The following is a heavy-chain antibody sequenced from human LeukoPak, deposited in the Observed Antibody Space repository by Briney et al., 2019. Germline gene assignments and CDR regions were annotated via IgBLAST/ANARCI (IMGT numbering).Heavy chain of an antibody. CDR3: ARGSSGWYVPVDP. Sequence: GGSLRLSCAGSGFSFSSYGMHWVRQAPGKGLEWMAFIRSDGSNKYYADSVKGRFTISRDNSKNTLYLQMNSLRAEDTAVYYCARGSSGWYVPVDPWGQGTLVTVSS. V-gene: IGHV3-30*02. CDR2: IRSDGSNK. CDR1: GFSFSSYG. J-gene: IGHJ5*02. D-gene: IGHD6-19*01.